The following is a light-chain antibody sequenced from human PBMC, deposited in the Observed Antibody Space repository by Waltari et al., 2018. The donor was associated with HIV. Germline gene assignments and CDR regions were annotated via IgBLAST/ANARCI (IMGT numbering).Light chain of an antibody. CDR2: DVS. CDR3: SSYAGSSIFVV. V-gene: IGLV2-14*03. Sequence: QSVLTQPASVSGSPGQSITISCTGTSSDIGGYNYVSCYQQHPGKAPQLLIYDVSNRPSGVSARFSGSRSGNTASLTISGLQAEDEADYFCSSYAGSSIFVVFGGGTKLTVL. J-gene: IGLJ2*01. CDR1: SSDIGGYNY.